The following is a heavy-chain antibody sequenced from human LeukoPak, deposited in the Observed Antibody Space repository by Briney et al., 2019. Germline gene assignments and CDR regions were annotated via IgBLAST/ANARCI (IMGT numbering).Heavy chain of an antibody. CDR3: SRGPTQQWLYSGTDA. Sequence: PGRSLRLSCTASGFTFGDHAMSWVRQAPGKGLEWLGFIRSKAYGGTTEYAASAKGGFTISRDDPKSIAYLQMNSLTTEDTAVYYCSRGPTQQWLYSGTDAWGQGTTVIVSS. V-gene: IGHV3-49*04. D-gene: IGHD5-18*01. CDR2: IRSKAYGGTT. CDR1: GFTFGDHA. J-gene: IGHJ6*02.